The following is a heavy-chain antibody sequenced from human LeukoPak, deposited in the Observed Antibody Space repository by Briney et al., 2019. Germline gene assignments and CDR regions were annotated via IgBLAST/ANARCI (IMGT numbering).Heavy chain of an antibody. J-gene: IGHJ5*02. CDR1: GGSISSGGYS. V-gene: IGHV4-30-2*01. D-gene: IGHD6-19*01. CDR2: IYHSGST. Sequence: PSQTLSLTCAVSGGSISSGGYSWSWIRQPPGKGLEWIGYIYHSGSTYYNPSLKSRVTISVDRSKNQFSLKLSSVTAADTAVYYCARARSGSGWYWFDPWGQGTLVTVSS. CDR3: ARARSGSGWYWFDP.